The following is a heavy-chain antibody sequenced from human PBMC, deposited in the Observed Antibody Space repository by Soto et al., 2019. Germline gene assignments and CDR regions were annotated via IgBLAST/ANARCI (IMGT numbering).Heavy chain of an antibody. D-gene: IGHD2-21*02. Sequence: SGGSLRLSCAASGFTFSSYAMSWVRQAPGKGLEWVSAISGSGGSTYYADSVKGRFTISRDNSKNTLYLQMNSLRAEDTAVYYCAKMAYCGGDCYQPYYGMDVWGQGTTVTVSS. CDR3: AKMAYCGGDCYQPYYGMDV. V-gene: IGHV3-23*01. J-gene: IGHJ6*02. CDR1: GFTFSSYA. CDR2: ISGSGGST.